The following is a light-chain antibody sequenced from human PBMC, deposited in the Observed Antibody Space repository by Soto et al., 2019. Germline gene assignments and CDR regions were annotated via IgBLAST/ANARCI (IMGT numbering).Light chain of an antibody. CDR2: EVS. CDR3: SSFAITSNEV. Sequence: QSALTQPPSASGSPGQSVTISCTGTSSDVGGYNYVSWYQQHPGKAPKLMIYEVSKRPSGVPDRFSGSKSGNTASLTVSGLQAEDETDYYCSSFAITSNEVLRTTTKVTVL. J-gene: IGLJ1*01. V-gene: IGLV2-8*01. CDR1: SSDVGGYNY.